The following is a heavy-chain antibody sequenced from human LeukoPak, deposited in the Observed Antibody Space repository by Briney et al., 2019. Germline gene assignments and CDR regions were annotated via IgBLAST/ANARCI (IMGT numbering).Heavy chain of an antibody. J-gene: IGHJ3*02. V-gene: IGHV1-69*13. CDR1: GGTFSSYA. CDR3: ARVSLGGDNDAFDI. CDR2: IIPIFGTA. Sequence: SVKVSCKASGGTFSSYAISWVRQAPGQGLEWMGGIIPIFGTANYAQKFQGRVTITADESTSTAYMELSSLRSEDTAVYYCARVSLGGDNDAFDIWGQGTMVTVSS. D-gene: IGHD4-17*01.